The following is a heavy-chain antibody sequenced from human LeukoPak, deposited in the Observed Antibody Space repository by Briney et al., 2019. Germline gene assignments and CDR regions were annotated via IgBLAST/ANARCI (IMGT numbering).Heavy chain of an antibody. CDR2: IYYSGST. D-gene: IGHD2-15*01. Sequence: PSETLSLTCTVSGGSISSYYWSWIRQPSGKGLEWIGYIYYSGSTNYNPSLKSRVTISVDTSKNQFSLKLSSVTAADTAVYYCARDQGYCSGGSCYRVTNWFDPWGQGTLVTVSS. V-gene: IGHV4-59*01. CDR1: GGSISSYY. CDR3: ARDQGYCSGGSCYRVTNWFDP. J-gene: IGHJ5*02.